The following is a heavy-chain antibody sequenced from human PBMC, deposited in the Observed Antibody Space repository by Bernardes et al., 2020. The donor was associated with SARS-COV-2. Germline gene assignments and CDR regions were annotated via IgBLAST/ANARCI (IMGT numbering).Heavy chain of an antibody. J-gene: IGHJ6*02. V-gene: IGHV1-24*01. CDR1: GYTLTELS. Sequence: ASVKVSSKVSGYTLTELSMHWVRQAPGKGLEWMGGFDPEDGETIYAQKFQGRVTMTEDTSTDTAYMELSSLRSEDTAVYYCATAGTQRGYYYYYGMDVWGQGTTVTVSS. CDR2: FDPEDGET. D-gene: IGHD3-10*01. CDR3: ATAGTQRGYYYYYGMDV.